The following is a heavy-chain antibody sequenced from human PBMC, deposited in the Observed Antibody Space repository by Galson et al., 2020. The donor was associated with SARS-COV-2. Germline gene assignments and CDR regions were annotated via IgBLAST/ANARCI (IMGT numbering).Heavy chain of an antibody. CDR2: INHSGST. CDR1: GGSFSGYY. CDR3: ARGLRPRSYYDSSGPRGFDY. D-gene: IGHD3-22*01. V-gene: IGHV4-34*01. Sequence: SETLSLTCTVYGGSFSGYYWSWIRQPPGKGLEWIGEINHSGSTNYNPSLKSRVTISVDTSKNQFSLKLSSVTAADTAVYYCARGLRPRSYYDSSGPRGFDYWGQGTLVTVSS. J-gene: IGHJ4*02.